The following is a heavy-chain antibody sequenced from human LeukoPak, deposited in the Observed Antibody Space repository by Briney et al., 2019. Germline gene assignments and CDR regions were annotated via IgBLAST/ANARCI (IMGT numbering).Heavy chain of an antibody. J-gene: IGHJ5*02. CDR3: ARDVHDDYGSGWFDP. Sequence: SVKVSXKTSGGTFNNSAISWVRQAPGQGLEWLGGIMPLFGTAGYAQKFQGRVTITKDESTRTVYLELTSLTSDDTAVYYCARDVHDDYGSGWFDPWGQGTLVSVSS. CDR1: GGTFNNSA. V-gene: IGHV1-69*05. D-gene: IGHD4-17*01. CDR2: IMPLFGTA.